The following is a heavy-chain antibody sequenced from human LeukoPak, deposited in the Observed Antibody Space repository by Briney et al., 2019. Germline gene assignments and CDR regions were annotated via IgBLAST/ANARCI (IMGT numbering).Heavy chain of an antibody. CDR1: AYTLTELS. V-gene: IGHV1-69*06. J-gene: IGHJ5*02. D-gene: IGHD2-15*01. CDR3: ARGCSGGSCYSNWFDP. CDR2: IIPIFGTA. Sequence: SVKVSCKVSAYTLTELSMHWVRQAPGQGLEWMGGIIPIFGTANYAQKFQGRVTITADKSTSTAYMELSSLRSEDTAVYYCARGCSGGSCYSNWFDPWGQGTLVTVSS.